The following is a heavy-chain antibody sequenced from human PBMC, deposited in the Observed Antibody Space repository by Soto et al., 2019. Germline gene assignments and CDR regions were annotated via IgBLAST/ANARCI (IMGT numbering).Heavy chain of an antibody. D-gene: IGHD1-1*01. V-gene: IGHV3-23*01. CDR3: VNGYGRGDV. J-gene: IGHJ6*02. Sequence: EVQLLESGGGLVQPGGSLRLSCAASGFTFSTYAMNWVRQAPGNGLEWVSAISGSGGSIHYADSVKGRFTISRDNSKNPLYLQIASLGDADPAVHHWVNGYGRGDVWGQGTAVTVSS. CDR1: GFTFSTYA. CDR2: ISGSGGSI.